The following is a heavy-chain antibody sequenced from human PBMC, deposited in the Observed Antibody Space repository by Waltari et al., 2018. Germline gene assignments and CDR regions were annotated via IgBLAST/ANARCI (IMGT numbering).Heavy chain of an antibody. J-gene: IGHJ4*02. CDR2: IHPSGGST. CDR3: ASLDSGYDLGYFEY. Sequence: QVQLVQSGAEVKKPGASVKVSCRASGYTFSSYYVHWVRQAPGQGLEWMGIIHPSGGSTAYAEKFQGRVTLTRDTSTSTVYMELSSLRSDDTAVYYCASLDSGYDLGYFEYWGQGTLVTVSS. CDR1: GYTFSSYY. D-gene: IGHD5-12*01. V-gene: IGHV1-46*01.